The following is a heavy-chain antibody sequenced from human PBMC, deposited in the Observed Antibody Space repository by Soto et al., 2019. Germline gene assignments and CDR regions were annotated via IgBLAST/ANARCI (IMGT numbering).Heavy chain of an antibody. CDR3: AIRMYSTRWYYLDY. CDR2: ISAST. Sequence: EMQLLESGGGLVQAGGSLRLSCAASGFTVSSYALNCVRQAPGKGLEWVSGISASTYYADSVKGRFTISRDTSKNTLYLQMNRLRAEDTAIYFCAIRMYSTRWYYLDYWGQGTLVTVSS. D-gene: IGHD6-13*01. J-gene: IGHJ4*02. V-gene: IGHV3-23*01. CDR1: GFTVSSYA.